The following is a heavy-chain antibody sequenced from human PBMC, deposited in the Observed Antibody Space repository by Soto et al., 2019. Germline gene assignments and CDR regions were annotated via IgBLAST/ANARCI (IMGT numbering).Heavy chain of an antibody. V-gene: IGHV4-30-2*06. Sequence: WTWIRQSPGKVLEWIGYTYQSGSAYYNPSLKSRVTISVDRSKNQFSLNLTSVTAADTAVYYCARDYYGMDVWGQGTTVTVSS. CDR2: TYQSGSA. CDR3: ARDYYGMDV. J-gene: IGHJ6*02.